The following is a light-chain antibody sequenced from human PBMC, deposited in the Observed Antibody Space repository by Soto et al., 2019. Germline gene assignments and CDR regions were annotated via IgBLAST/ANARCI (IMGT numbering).Light chain of an antibody. CDR3: QHRSSWPPA. CDR2: GAS. CDR1: QTVSRS. Sequence: EVVLTQSPATLSVPPGERATLSCRASQTVSRSLAWYQQKPGQAPRLLIYGASTRATGIPARFSGSGSGTDFTLTISSLEPEDFAVYYCQHRSSWPPAFGQGTRLEI. J-gene: IGKJ5*01. V-gene: IGKV3-11*01.